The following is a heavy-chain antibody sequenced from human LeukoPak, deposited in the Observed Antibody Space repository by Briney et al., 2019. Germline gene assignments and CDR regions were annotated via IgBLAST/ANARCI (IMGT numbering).Heavy chain of an antibody. V-gene: IGHV3-30*04. CDR3: ASEDYDYVWGSYRPSDY. J-gene: IGHJ4*02. Sequence: GGSLRLSCAASGFTFSSYAMHWVRQAPGKGLEWVAVISYDGSNKYYADSVKGRFTISRDNSKNTLYLQMNSLRAEGTAVYYCASEDYDYVWGSYRPSDYWGQGTLVTVSS. D-gene: IGHD3-16*02. CDR2: ISYDGSNK. CDR1: GFTFSSYA.